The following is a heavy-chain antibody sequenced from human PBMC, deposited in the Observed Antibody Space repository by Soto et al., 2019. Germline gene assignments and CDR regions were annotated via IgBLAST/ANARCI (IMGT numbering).Heavy chain of an antibody. CDR3: ARGGRYCSGGSCYGRGFDY. Sequence: QVQLVQSGAEVKKPGASVKVSCKASGYTFTSYDINWVRQATGQRLEWMGWMNPNSGNTGYAQKFQGRVTMTRNTSISTAYMELSSLRSEDTAVYYCARGGRYCSGGSCYGRGFDYWGQGTLVTVSS. CDR1: GYTFTSYD. D-gene: IGHD2-15*01. V-gene: IGHV1-8*01. J-gene: IGHJ4*02. CDR2: MNPNSGNT.